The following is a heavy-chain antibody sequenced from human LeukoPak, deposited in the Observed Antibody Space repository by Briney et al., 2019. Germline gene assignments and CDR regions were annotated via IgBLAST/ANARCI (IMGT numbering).Heavy chain of an antibody. Sequence: GGSLRLSCEASKFVFSNYWMSWVRQAPGKGLEWVTYIKKTGSETYYVDSVKGRFTITRDNARNSVFLQMNSLRAEDTAVYYCAREDGYCSGGNCYSYFDSWGQGTLVTVSS. CDR3: AREDGYCSGGNCYSYFDS. D-gene: IGHD2-15*01. V-gene: IGHV3-7*01. CDR1: KFVFSNYW. CDR2: IKKTGSET. J-gene: IGHJ4*02.